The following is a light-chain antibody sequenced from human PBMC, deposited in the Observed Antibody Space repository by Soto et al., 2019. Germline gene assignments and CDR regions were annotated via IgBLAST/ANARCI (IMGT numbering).Light chain of an antibody. V-gene: IGLV1-40*01. CDR1: SSNIGAGYN. Sequence: QSVLTQPPSVSVAPGQRVTISCTGSSSNIGAGYNVHWYQQLPGTAPKLLIYGHSNRPSGVPDRFSGSKSGTSASLAITGLQAEDEADYYCQSYDSSLSGWVFGGGTQLTVL. J-gene: IGLJ3*02. CDR2: GHS. CDR3: QSYDSSLSGWV.